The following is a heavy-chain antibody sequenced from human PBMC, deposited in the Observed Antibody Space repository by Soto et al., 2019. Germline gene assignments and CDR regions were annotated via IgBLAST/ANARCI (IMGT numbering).Heavy chain of an antibody. V-gene: IGHV3-23*01. CDR1: GFTFSNYA. Sequence: PGGSLRLSCAASGFTFSNYAMSWVRQAPGKGLEWVSAISGSGDSTYYADSVKGRITISRDNSKNTLYLQMNSLRAEDTAVYYCAKDLVGSTGYWGRGTLVTVSS. D-gene: IGHD1-26*01. J-gene: IGHJ4*02. CDR2: ISGSGDST. CDR3: AKDLVGSTGY.